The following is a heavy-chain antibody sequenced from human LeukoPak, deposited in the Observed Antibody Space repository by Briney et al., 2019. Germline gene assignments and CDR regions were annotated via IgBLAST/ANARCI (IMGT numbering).Heavy chain of an antibody. CDR2: ISSSTNTI. CDR1: GFTFRGYS. V-gene: IGHV3-48*01. CDR3: ARDSDPLDFKSSPFDF. Sequence: GGSLRLSCAASGFTFRGYSMNWVRQAPGKGLEWVSCISSSTNTIYYADSVKGRFTISRDNAKDSLYLQMNSLRGEDTAVYYCARDSDPLDFKSSPFDFWGQGSLVTVSS. D-gene: IGHD3-9*01. J-gene: IGHJ4*02.